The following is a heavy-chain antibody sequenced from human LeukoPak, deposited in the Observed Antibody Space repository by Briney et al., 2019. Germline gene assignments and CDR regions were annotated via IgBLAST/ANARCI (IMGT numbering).Heavy chain of an antibody. J-gene: IGHJ4*02. Sequence: ASVKVSCKASGYTFTSYAMNWVRQAPGQGLEWMGWINTNTGNPTYAQGFTGRFVFPLDTSVGTAYLQISSLKAEDTAIYYCARDNISGWAFDYWGQGTLVSVSS. CDR1: GYTFTSYA. CDR3: ARDNISGWAFDY. CDR2: INTNTGNP. V-gene: IGHV7-4-1*02. D-gene: IGHD6-19*01.